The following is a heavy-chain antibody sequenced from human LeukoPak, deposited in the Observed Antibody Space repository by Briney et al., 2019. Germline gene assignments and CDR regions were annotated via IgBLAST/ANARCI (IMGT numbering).Heavy chain of an antibody. Sequence: ASVTVSCKASGYTFINSGITWVRQAPGQGLEWMGWISAYNGNTDYAQKFQGRVTMTTDTSTTTAYMHLTSLSSDDTAVYYCARGRDKGDYWDQGTLVTVSS. V-gene: IGHV1-18*01. CDR1: GYTFINSG. CDR3: ARGRDKGDY. J-gene: IGHJ4*02. CDR2: ISAYNGNT.